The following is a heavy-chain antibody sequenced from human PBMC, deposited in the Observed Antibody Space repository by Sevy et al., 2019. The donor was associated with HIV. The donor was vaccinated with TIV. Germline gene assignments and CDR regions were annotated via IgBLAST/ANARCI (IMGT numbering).Heavy chain of an antibody. CDR3: ARAGQYYDILTGYYKGYAFDI. Sequence: ASVKVSCKASGYTFTSYYMHWVRQAPGQGLEWMGIINPSGGSTSYAQKFQGRVTMTRDTSTSTVYMELSSLRSEDTAVYYCARAGQYYDILTGYYKGYAFDIWGQGTMVTVSS. J-gene: IGHJ3*02. CDR2: INPSGGST. D-gene: IGHD3-9*01. V-gene: IGHV1-46*01. CDR1: GYTFTSYY.